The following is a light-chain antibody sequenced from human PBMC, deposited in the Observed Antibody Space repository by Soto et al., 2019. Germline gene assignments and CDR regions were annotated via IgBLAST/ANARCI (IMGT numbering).Light chain of an antibody. CDR3: QHYNSYSEA. CDR2: KAS. J-gene: IGKJ1*01. Sequence: DIQMTQSPSTLSGSVGDRVTITCRASQTISSWLAWCQQKPGKAPKLLIYKASTLKSGVPSRFSGSGSGTEFTLTISSLQPDDFETYYCQHYNSYSEAFGQGTKVDI. CDR1: QTISSW. V-gene: IGKV1-5*03.